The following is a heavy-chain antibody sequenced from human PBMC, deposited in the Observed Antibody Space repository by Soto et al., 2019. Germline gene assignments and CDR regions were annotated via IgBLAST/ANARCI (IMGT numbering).Heavy chain of an antibody. CDR1: GFIVSSSG. J-gene: IGHJ4*02. CDR2: ISYHGSDK. D-gene: IGHD5-12*01. V-gene: IGHV3-30*18. Sequence: QVQLVESGGGVVQPGRSLRLSCAASGFIVSSSGMPWVRQAPGKGLEWVALISYHGSDKYYADSVKGRFSISRDNSNNTLYLRMNRLRDEDTAVYYGAKDGEVGHGYNLPGYWGQGTLVTVSS. CDR3: AKDGEVGHGYNLPGY.